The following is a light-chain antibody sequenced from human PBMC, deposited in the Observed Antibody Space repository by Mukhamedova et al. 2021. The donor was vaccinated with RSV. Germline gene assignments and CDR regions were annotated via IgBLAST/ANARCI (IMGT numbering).Light chain of an antibody. CDR1: SDVGGYNY. CDR2: EVS. CDR3: SSYTSTTAVI. J-gene: IGLJ2*01. Sequence: SDVGGYNYVSWYQQHPGKAPKLMIYEVSFRPSGVSNRFSGSKSGNTASLTISGLQAEDEADYYCSSYTSTTAVIFGGGTKMTVL. V-gene: IGLV2-14*01.